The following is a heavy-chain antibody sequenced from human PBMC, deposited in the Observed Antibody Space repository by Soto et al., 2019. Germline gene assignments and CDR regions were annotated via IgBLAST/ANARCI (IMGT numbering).Heavy chain of an antibody. Sequence: SETLSLTCTVSGGSISSSSYYWGWIRQPPGKGLEWIGSIYYSGSTYYNTSLKSRVTISVDTSKNKFSLKLSSVTAADTAVYYCARDQDSGVITGTYGSAFDIWGQGTMVTVSS. CDR1: GGSISSSSYY. D-gene: IGHD1-7*01. CDR2: IYYSGST. J-gene: IGHJ3*02. CDR3: ARDQDSGVITGTYGSAFDI. V-gene: IGHV4-39*02.